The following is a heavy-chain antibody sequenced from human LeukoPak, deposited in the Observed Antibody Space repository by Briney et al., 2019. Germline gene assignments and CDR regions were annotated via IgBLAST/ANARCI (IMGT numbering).Heavy chain of an antibody. Sequence: GGSLRLSCAASGFTFSSYSMNWVRQAPGKGLKWVSSISSSSSYIYYADSVKGRFTISRDNAKNSLYLQMNSLRAEDTAVYYCARDTSASYDFWSGSEGDAFDIWGQGTMVTVSS. CDR3: ARDTSASYDFWSGSEGDAFDI. CDR1: GFTFSSYS. CDR2: ISSSSSYI. V-gene: IGHV3-21*01. D-gene: IGHD3-3*01. J-gene: IGHJ3*02.